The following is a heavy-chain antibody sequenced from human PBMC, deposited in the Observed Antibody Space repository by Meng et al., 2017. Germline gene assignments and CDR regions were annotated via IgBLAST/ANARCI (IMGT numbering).Heavy chain of an antibody. CDR1: GNTFSSYA. CDR3: ARDTTNNIVATIVGVGGDYYYAMDV. D-gene: IGHD5-12*01. J-gene: IGHJ6*02. CDR2: IIPVFGKV. Sequence: SVKVSCKSSGNTFSSYAISWVRQAPGQGLEWMGGIIPVFGKVNHAQKIQGRVTSSADKSTNTVYRELSRRRSYDTAIYFWARDTTNNIVATIVGVGGDYYYAMDVWGQGTTVTVSS. V-gene: IGHV1-69*06.